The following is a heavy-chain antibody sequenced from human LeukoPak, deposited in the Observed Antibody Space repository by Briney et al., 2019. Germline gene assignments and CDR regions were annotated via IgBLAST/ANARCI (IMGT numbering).Heavy chain of an antibody. CDR1: GGSISSCGYY. D-gene: IGHD6-13*01. CDR3: ARDKGLAAAGHWYFDL. Sequence: SETLSLTCTVSGGSISSCGYYWSWIRQPPGKGLEWIGYIYYSGSTNYNPSLKSRVTISVDTSKNQFSLKLSSVTAADTAVYYCARDKGLAAAGHWYFDLWGRGTLVTVSS. J-gene: IGHJ2*01. V-gene: IGHV4-61*08. CDR2: IYYSGST.